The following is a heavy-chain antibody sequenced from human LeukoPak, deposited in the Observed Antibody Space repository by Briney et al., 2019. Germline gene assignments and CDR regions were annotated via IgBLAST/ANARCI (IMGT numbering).Heavy chain of an antibody. J-gene: IGHJ6*02. V-gene: IGHV1-2*02. CDR2: INPNSGGT. CDR3: ARDLAVTNPLYYYYYYGMDV. D-gene: IGHD4-11*01. CDR1: GYTFTGYY. Sequence: GASVKVSCKASGYTFTGYYMHWVRQAPGQGLEWMGWINPNSGGTNYAQKFQGRVTMTRDTSISTAYMELSRLRSDDTAVYYCARDLAVTNPLYYYYYYGMDVWGQGTTVTVSS.